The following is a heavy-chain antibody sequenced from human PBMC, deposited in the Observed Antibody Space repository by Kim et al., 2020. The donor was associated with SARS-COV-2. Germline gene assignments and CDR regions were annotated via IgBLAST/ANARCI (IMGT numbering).Heavy chain of an antibody. CDR1: GFTFSGSN. J-gene: IGHJ6*02. Sequence: GGSLRLSCAASGFTFSGSNIHWVRQASGKGLELVARIRTKAGSYATAYAASVKGRFIISRDDSKNTAYLQMNSLKTEDTARYYCTAPKDVWGQGTTVTVSS. CDR3: TAPKDV. V-gene: IGHV3-73*01. CDR2: IRTKAGSYAT.